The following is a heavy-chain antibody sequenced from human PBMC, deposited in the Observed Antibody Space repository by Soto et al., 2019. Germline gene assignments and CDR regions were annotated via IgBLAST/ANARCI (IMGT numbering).Heavy chain of an antibody. CDR3: ARRYGWAFDI. D-gene: IGHD3-16*01. Sequence: SETQRLTKTVSCGTSSNYDWRWIRQPPGKGLEWIGYIYYSGSTNYNPSLKSRVTISVDTSKNQFSLQLSSVTAADTAVYYCARRYGWAFDIWGQGTMVTVSS. CDR2: IYYSGST. CDR1: CGTSSNYD. V-gene: IGHV4-59*08. J-gene: IGHJ3*02.